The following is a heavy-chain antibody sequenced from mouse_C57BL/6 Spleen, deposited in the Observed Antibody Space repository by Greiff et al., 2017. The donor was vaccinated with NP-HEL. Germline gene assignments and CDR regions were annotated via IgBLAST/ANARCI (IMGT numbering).Heavy chain of an antibody. J-gene: IGHJ2*01. CDR2: IDPSDSYT. CDR1: GYTFTSYW. D-gene: IGHD3-2*02. Sequence: QVQLQQPGAELVMPGASVKLSCKASGYTFTSYWMHWVKQRPGQGLEWIGEIDPSDSYTNYNQKFKGKSTLTVDKSSSTAYMQLSSLTSEDSAVYYCARTRSGNYVDYWGQGTTLTVSS. CDR3: ARTRSGNYVDY. V-gene: IGHV1-69*01.